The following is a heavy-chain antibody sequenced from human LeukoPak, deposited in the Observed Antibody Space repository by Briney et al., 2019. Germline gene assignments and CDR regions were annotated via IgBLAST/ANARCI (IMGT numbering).Heavy chain of an antibody. J-gene: IGHJ4*02. D-gene: IGHD1-14*01. CDR3: ANNLAVHELVY. V-gene: IGHV4-59*01. Sequence: SETLSLTCTLSGGSIGNNYWSWIRQPPGKGLEWIGYIHYSGDTNYSPSLKSRVTMSVDESKNQFFLKLSSVTAADTAVYYCANNLAVHELVYWGQGTLVTLSS. CDR2: IHYSGDT. CDR1: GGSIGNNY.